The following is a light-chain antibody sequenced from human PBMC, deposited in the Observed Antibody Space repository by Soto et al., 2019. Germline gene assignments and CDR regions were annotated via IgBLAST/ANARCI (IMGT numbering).Light chain of an antibody. Sequence: DIQMTQSPSTLSASVGDSVTITCRASQSISPWLAWYQQKPGKAPKILIYKASSLESGVPSRFSGSDSGTEFTLTISSLQPDDFATYYCQQYKTYPRTFGQGTKLEIK. CDR2: KAS. CDR3: QQYKTYPRT. V-gene: IGKV1-5*03. CDR1: QSISPW. J-gene: IGKJ2*01.